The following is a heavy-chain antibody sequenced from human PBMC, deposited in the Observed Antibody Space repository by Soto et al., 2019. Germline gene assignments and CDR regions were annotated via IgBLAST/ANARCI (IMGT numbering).Heavy chain of an antibody. CDR3: GRESGETWDYEAX. Sequence: PSETLSLTCTVSGGSISSYRWSWIRQPAGKGLEWIGRLNNYGNTHYNPYLKSRVTVSVDTSRNQFFLTLRSVTDADSAVYHCGRESGETWDYEAXWGQGTPVTVSX. CDR2: LNNYGNT. J-gene: IGHJ5*02. D-gene: IGHD4-17*01. V-gene: IGHV4-4*07. CDR1: GGSISSYR.